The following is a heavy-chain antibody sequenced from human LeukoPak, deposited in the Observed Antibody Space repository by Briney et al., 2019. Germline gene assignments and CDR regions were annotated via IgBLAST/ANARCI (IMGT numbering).Heavy chain of an antibody. V-gene: IGHV3-53*05. Sequence: GGSLRLSCAASGFTVSSNYMSWVRQAPGKGLEWVSVIYSGGSTYYADSVKGRFTISRDNSKNTLYLQMNSLRGEDTAVYYCAKIVGAIYFDYWGQGTLVTVSS. CDR1: GFTVSSNY. CDR2: IYSGGST. J-gene: IGHJ4*02. D-gene: IGHD1-26*01. CDR3: AKIVGAIYFDY.